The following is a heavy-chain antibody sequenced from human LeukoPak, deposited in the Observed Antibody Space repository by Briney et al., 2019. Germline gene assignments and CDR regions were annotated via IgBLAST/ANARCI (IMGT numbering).Heavy chain of an antibody. J-gene: IGHJ5*02. V-gene: IGHV4-59*01. CDR1: GGSFSGYY. CDR3: ARFNPRNWFDP. Sequence: SETLSLTCAVYGGSFSGYYWSWIRQPPGKGLEWIGYIYYSGSTNFNPSLKSRVTISVDTSKNQFSLKLSSVTAADTAVYYCARFNPRNWFDPWGQGTLVTVSS. CDR2: IYYSGST.